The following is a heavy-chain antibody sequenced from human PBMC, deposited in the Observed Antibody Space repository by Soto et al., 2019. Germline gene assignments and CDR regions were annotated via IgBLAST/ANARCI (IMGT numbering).Heavy chain of an antibody. J-gene: IGHJ4*02. CDR1: GGSISSGDYY. V-gene: IGHV4-30-4*01. CDR3: ARDTAMARWESYFDY. Sequence: PSETLSLTCTVSGGSISSGDYYWSWIRQPPGKGLEWIGYIYYSGSTYYNPSLKSRVTISVDTSKNQFSLKLSSVTAADTAVYYCARDTAMARWESYFDYWGQGTLVTVSS. CDR2: IYYSGST. D-gene: IGHD5-18*01.